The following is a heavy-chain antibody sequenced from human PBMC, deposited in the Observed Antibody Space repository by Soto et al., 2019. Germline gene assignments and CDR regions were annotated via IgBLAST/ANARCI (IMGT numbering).Heavy chain of an antibody. V-gene: IGHV1-18*01. Sequence: ASVKVSYKASGYTFSGFYMHWVRQAPGQGLEWMGWISAYNGNTNYAQKLQGRVTMTTDTSTSTAYMELRSLRSDDTAVYYCARGTAMVTLTRFDYWGQGTLVTVSS. J-gene: IGHJ4*02. CDR1: GYTFSGFY. CDR3: ARGTAMVTLTRFDY. CDR2: ISAYNGNT. D-gene: IGHD5-18*01.